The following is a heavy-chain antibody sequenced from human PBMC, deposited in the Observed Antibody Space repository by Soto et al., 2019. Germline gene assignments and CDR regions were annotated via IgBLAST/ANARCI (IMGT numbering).Heavy chain of an antibody. D-gene: IGHD1-26*01. V-gene: IGHV1-69*01. CDR2: IIPMFGIG. J-gene: IGHJ6*02. CDR1: GGSFSNYA. Sequence: QVQLVQSGAEVKMPGSSVRVSCKASGGSFSNYAISWVPQAPGQGLEWMGGIIPMFGIGNYAEKFLGRVTITADESTSTSHMELSSLKAEDTAVYFCARAYRENYFYAMDVWGQGTTVTVSS. CDR3: ARAYRENYFYAMDV.